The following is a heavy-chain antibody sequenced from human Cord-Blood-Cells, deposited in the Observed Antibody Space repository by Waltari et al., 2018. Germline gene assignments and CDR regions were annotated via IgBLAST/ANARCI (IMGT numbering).Heavy chain of an antibody. CDR3: ARDDYGGNYYFDY. J-gene: IGHJ4*02. Sequence: QVQLAQSGAEVKKPGSSVKVSCKASGGTFSSSAISCVRQAPGQGLEWMGGIIPIFGTANYAQKFQGRVTITADESTSTAYMELSSLRSEDTAVYYCARDDYGGNYYFDYWGQGTLVTVSS. V-gene: IGHV1-69*01. D-gene: IGHD4-17*01. CDR2: IIPIFGTA. CDR1: GGTFSSSA.